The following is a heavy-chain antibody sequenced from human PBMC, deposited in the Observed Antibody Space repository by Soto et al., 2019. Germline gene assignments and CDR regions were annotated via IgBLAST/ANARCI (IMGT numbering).Heavy chain of an antibody. CDR2: IIPIFGTA. CDR1: GGTFSSYA. Sequence: SVKVSCKASGGTFSSYAISWVRQAPGQGLEWMGGIIPIFGTANYAQKFQGRVTITADESTSTAYMELSSLRTEDTAVYYCARDRVRGVTSYYYYYYGMDVWGQGTTVTVSS. CDR3: ARDRVRGVTSYYYYYYGMDV. D-gene: IGHD3-10*01. V-gene: IGHV1-69*13. J-gene: IGHJ6*02.